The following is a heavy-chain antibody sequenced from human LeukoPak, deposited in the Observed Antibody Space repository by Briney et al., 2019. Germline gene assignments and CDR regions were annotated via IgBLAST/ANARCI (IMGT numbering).Heavy chain of an antibody. Sequence: SETLSLTCTVSGGSVSSGTYYWSWIRQPPGKGLEWIGYIYYSGATNYNPSPKSRVTISVGTSQNQFSLKLSSLTAADTAVYYCARDRVRGNSNPFFDYWGQGTLVTVSS. CDR3: ARDRVRGNSNPFFDY. V-gene: IGHV4-61*01. CDR1: GGSVSSGTYY. D-gene: IGHD4-11*01. J-gene: IGHJ4*02. CDR2: IYYSGAT.